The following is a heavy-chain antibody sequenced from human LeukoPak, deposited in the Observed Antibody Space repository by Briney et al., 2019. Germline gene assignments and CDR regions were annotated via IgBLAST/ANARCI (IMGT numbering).Heavy chain of an antibody. CDR1: GGSISSGSYY. Sequence: PSETLSLTCTVSGGSISSGSYYWSWIRQPAGKGLEWIGRIYTSGSTNYNPSLKSRVTISVDTSKNQFSLKLSSVTAADTAVYYCARSEWFMRGAFDIWGQGTMVTVSS. D-gene: IGHD3-10*01. CDR3: ARSEWFMRGAFDI. V-gene: IGHV4-61*02. J-gene: IGHJ3*02. CDR2: IYTSGST.